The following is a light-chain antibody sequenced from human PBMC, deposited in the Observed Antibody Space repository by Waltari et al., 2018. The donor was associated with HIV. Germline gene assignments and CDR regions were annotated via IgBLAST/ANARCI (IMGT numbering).Light chain of an antibody. CDR3: CSHAGTSSFVI. J-gene: IGLJ2*01. CDR1: TSDPGDYKY. V-gene: IGLV2-11*01. Sequence: QSALTQPRSVSGSPGQSVTISCTGTTSDPGDYKYVSWYQNHPGKAPKLIIYDVTERPSGVPDRFSGSKSGNTASLTISGLQAEDEADYFCCSHAGTSSFVIFGGGTKLTVL. CDR2: DVT.